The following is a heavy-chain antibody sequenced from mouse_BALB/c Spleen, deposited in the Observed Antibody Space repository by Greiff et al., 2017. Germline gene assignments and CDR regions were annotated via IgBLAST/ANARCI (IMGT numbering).Heavy chain of an antibody. CDR2: ISYSGST. V-gene: IGHV3-2*02. J-gene: IGHJ1*01. D-gene: IGHD1-1*01. CDR1: GYSITSDYA. CDR3: ARRITTVVAPNFDV. Sequence: EVMLVESGPGLVKPSQSLSLTCTVTGYSITSDYAWNWIRQFPGNKLEWMGYISYSGSTSYNPSLKSRISITRDTSKNQFFLQLNSVTTEDTATYYCARRITTVVAPNFDVWGAGTTVTVSS.